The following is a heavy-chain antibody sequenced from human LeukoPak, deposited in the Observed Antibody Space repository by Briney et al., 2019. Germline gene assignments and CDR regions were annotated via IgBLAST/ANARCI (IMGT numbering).Heavy chain of an antibody. V-gene: IGHV3-9*01. CDR3: AKDINYYYDSSGNRVGFDY. J-gene: IGHJ4*02. CDR2: LSLDSGSI. D-gene: IGHD3-22*01. Sequence: CRYLTLNCAAAGFSIDDYGMHWLRPGQGQGLEGVSGLSLDSGSIGYADSVKGRFTISRDNAKNSLYLQMNSLRAEDTALYYCAKDINYYYDSSGNRVGFDYWGQGTLVTVSS. CDR1: GFSIDDYG.